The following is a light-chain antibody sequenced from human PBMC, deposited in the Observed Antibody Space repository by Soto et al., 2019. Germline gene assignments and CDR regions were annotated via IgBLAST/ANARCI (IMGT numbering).Light chain of an antibody. Sequence: EIVMTQSPVTLSVSPGERSTLPCRASQSVSSNLAWYQQKPGQAPRLLXYGASTRATGIPARFSGRGSGTEFTLTISSLQSEDFAVYYCQQYHNWPPWTFGQGTKVDIK. CDR1: QSVSSN. V-gene: IGKV3-15*01. CDR3: QQYHNWPPWT. CDR2: GAS. J-gene: IGKJ1*01.